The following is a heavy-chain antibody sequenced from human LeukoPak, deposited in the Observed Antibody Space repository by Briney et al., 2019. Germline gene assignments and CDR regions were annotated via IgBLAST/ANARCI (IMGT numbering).Heavy chain of an antibody. CDR1: GYTFTNYG. Sequence: ASVNVSCKASGYTFTNYGINWVRQAPGQGLEWMGWIGPYDDNTNYAQKLQGRVTMTTDTSANTVYMELRSLRSDDTAVYYCARDRSSSSWRHAFDIWGQGTMVTVSS. CDR3: ARDRSSSSWRHAFDI. CDR2: IGPYDDNT. D-gene: IGHD6-13*01. J-gene: IGHJ3*02. V-gene: IGHV1-18*01.